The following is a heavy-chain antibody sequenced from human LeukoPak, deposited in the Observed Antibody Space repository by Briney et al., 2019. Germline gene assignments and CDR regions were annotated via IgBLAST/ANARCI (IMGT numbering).Heavy chain of an antibody. CDR1: GYTFTSYD. D-gene: IGHD6-13*01. CDR3: ARSKIAAAGIKESFDY. V-gene: IGHV1-8*01. CDR2: MNPNSGNT. Sequence: ASVKVSCKASGYTFTSYDINWVRQATGQGLEWMGWMNPNSGNTGYAQKFQGRVTITTDTSTSTAYMELRSLRSDDTAVYYCARSKIAAAGIKESFDYWGQGTLVTVSS. J-gene: IGHJ4*02.